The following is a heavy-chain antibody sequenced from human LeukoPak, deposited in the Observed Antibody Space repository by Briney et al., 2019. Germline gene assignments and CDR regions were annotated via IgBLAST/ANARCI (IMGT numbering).Heavy chain of an antibody. CDR1: GYSISSGYY. Sequence: SETLSLTCTVSGYSISSGYYWGWIRQPPGKGLEWIGSIYHSGSTYYNPSLKSRVTISVDTSKNQFSLKLSSVTAADTAVYYCARVPGLGATGPFDYWGQGTLVTVSS. V-gene: IGHV4-38-2*02. D-gene: IGHD1-14*01. CDR2: IYHSGST. CDR3: ARVPGLGATGPFDY. J-gene: IGHJ4*02.